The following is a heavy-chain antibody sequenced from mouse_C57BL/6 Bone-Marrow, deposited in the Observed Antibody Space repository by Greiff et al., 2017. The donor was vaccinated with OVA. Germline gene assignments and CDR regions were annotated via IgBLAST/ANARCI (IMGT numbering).Heavy chain of an antibody. CDR1: GFSLTSYA. D-gene: IGHD1-1*01. CDR2: IVTDVGT. V-gene: IGHV2-9-1*01. CDR3: ARNLITTVVARYAMDY. J-gene: IGHJ4*01. Sequence: QVQLQQSGPGLVAPSQSLSITCTVSGFSLTSYAISWVGQPPGKGLEWLGVIVTDVGTNYNSTLKSKLMISKDNSNIQVFIKMNNLQTTDTARYYCARNLITTVVARYAMDYWGQGTSVTVSS.